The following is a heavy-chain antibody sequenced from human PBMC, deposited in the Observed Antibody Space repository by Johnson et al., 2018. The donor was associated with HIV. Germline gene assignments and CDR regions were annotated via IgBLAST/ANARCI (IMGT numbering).Heavy chain of an antibody. CDR2: ISYDGSNK. Sequence: QMLLVESGGGVVRPGRSLRLSCAASGFTFSSYGMHWVRQAPGKGLEWVAVISYDGSNKYYADSVKGRFTISRDNSKNTLYLQMNSLRAEDTAVYYCASTSSGWFYAFDIWGQGTMVTVSS. J-gene: IGHJ3*02. CDR3: ASTSSGWFYAFDI. V-gene: IGHV3-30*03. D-gene: IGHD6-19*01. CDR1: GFTFSSYG.